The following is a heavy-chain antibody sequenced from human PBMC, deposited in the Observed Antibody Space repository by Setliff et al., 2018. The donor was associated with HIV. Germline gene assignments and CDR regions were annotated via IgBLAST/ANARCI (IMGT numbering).Heavy chain of an antibody. J-gene: IGHJ6*03. CDR1: GGSISSHY. CDR2: MYHTGST. Sequence: PSETLSLTCTVSGGSISSHYWSWIRQPPGKGLEWIGYMYHTGSTNHNPSLKSRVTISVDTSRNQISLNLTSVTAADTAVYYCARHGTFGVVSPGDSYYSYMDVWGKGTTVTVSS. CDR3: ARHGTFGVVSPGDSYYSYMDV. V-gene: IGHV4-59*08. D-gene: IGHD3-3*01.